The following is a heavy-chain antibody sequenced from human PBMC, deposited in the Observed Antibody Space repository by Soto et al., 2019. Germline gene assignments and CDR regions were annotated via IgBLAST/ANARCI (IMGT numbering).Heavy chain of an antibody. V-gene: IGHV1-69*13. CDR2: IIPIFGTA. J-gene: IGHJ4*02. Sequence: ASVKVSCKASGGTFSSYAISWVRQAPGQGLEWMGGIIPIFGTANYAQKFQGRVTITADESTSTAYMELSSLRSEDTAVYYCARGHQGIAVAGYFDYWGQGTMVTVYS. D-gene: IGHD6-19*01. CDR3: ARGHQGIAVAGYFDY. CDR1: GGTFSSYA.